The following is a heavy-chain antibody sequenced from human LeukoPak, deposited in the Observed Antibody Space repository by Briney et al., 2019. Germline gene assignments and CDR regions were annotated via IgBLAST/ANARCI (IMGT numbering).Heavy chain of an antibody. D-gene: IGHD3-16*01. J-gene: IGHJ4*02. Sequence: GRSLRLSCAASGFTFSSYGMHWVRQAPGKGLEWVAVIWYDGSNKYYADSVKGRFTISRDNSKNTLYLEMNSLRAEDTAVYYCARDRADYVWGSYGIDYWGQGTLVTVSS. CDR3: ARDRADYVWGSYGIDY. V-gene: IGHV3-33*01. CDR2: IWYDGSNK. CDR1: GFTFSSYG.